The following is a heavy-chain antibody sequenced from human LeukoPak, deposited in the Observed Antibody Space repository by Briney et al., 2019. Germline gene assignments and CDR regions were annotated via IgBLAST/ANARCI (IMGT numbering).Heavy chain of an antibody. CDR3: MSYARRSCYY. J-gene: IGHJ4*02. CDR2: ISSSSSYR. V-gene: IGHV3-21*01. CDR1: GFTFSRYS. D-gene: IGHD3-16*01. Sequence: GGSLRLSCAASGFTFSRYSMNWVRQAPGKGLEWVSSISSSSSYRYYADSVKGRFTISRDNAKNSLHLQMNSLRAEDTAVYYCMSYARRSCYYWGQGTLVTVSS.